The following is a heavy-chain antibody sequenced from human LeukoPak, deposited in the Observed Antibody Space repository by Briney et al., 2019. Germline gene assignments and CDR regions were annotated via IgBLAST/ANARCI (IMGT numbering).Heavy chain of an antibody. D-gene: IGHD6-6*01. V-gene: IGHV3-30*02. CDR2: LRYDGSNK. CDR1: GFTFSNYG. CDR3: VKRDIQYTSSSGGTFQH. Sequence: GGSLRLSCPASGFTFSNYGMHWVRQAPGKGLEWVTFLRYDGSNKYYADSVKGRFTVSRDNSKNTLYLQMNSLRPEDTAVYNCVKRDIQYTSSSGGTFQHWGQGTLVTISS. J-gene: IGHJ1*01.